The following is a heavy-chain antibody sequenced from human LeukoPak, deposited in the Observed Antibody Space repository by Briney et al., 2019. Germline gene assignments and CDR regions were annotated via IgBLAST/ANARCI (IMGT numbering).Heavy chain of an antibody. J-gene: IGHJ4*02. D-gene: IGHD6-13*01. V-gene: IGHV3-74*01. CDR2: INSDGSST. CDR3: VRDGQRGAAAGLYFDY. Sequence: GGSLRLSCAASGFTFSSYWMHWVRQAPGKGLLWVSRINSDGSSTSYADSVKGRFTISRDNAKNTLYLHMNSLRAEDTAVYYCVRDGQRGAAAGLYFDYWGQGTLVTVSS. CDR1: GFTFSSYW.